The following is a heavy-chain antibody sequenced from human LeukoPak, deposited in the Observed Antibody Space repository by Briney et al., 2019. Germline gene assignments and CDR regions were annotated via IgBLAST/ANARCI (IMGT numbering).Heavy chain of an antibody. CDR1: GGSISSGDYY. Sequence: SETLSLTCTVSGGSISSGDYYWSWIRQPPGTGLEWIGYIYYSGGTYYNPSLKSRVTISVDTSKNQFSLKLSSVTAADTAVYYCARDPRGILTGPYYYGMDVWGQGTTVTVSS. CDR2: IYYSGGT. J-gene: IGHJ6*02. CDR3: ARDPRGILTGPYYYGMDV. V-gene: IGHV4-30-4*01. D-gene: IGHD3-9*01.